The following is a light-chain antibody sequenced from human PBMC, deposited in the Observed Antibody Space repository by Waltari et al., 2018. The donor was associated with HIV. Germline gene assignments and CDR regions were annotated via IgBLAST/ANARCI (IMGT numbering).Light chain of an antibody. CDR3: ATWDDSLSGVL. Sequence: SVLTQPPSASGTPGQRVTISCSGSSSNIGSNYVFWYQQVPGTAPKLLLYRKDQRPSGVPDRFSGSTSGTSASLAISGLRPEDEADYYCATWDDSLSGVLFGGGTKLTVL. CDR2: RKD. CDR1: SSNIGSNY. V-gene: IGLV1-47*01. J-gene: IGLJ2*01.